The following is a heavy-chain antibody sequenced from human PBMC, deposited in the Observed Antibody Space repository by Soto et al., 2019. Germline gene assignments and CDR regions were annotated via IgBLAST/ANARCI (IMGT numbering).Heavy chain of an antibody. CDR1: GGSISSGGYY. CDR3: ARGAVVALLRGFDY. J-gene: IGHJ4*02. CDR2: IYYSGST. D-gene: IGHD1-26*01. Sequence: SETLSLTCTVSGGSISSGGYYWSWIRQHPGKGLEWIGYIYYSGSTYYNPSLKSRVTISVDTSKNQFSLKLSSVTAADTAVYYCARGAVVALLRGFDYWGQGTLVTVSS. V-gene: IGHV4-31*03.